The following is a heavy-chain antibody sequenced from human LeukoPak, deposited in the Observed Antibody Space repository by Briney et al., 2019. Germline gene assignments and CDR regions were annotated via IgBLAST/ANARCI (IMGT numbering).Heavy chain of an antibody. J-gene: IGHJ4*02. CDR2: INHSGST. CDR3: ARKGYYYDSSGYYY. Sequence: PGGSLRLSCAASGFTFSSYAMSWIRQPPGKGLEWIGEINHSGSTNYNPSLKSRVTISVDTSKNQFSLKLSSVTAADTAVYYCARKGYYYDSSGYYYWGQGTLVTVSS. V-gene: IGHV4-34*01. CDR1: GFTFSSYA. D-gene: IGHD3-22*01.